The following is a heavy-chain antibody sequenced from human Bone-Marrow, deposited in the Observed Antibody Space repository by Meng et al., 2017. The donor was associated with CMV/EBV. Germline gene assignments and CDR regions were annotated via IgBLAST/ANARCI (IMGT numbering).Heavy chain of an antibody. J-gene: IGHJ6*02. D-gene: IGHD2-2*01. Sequence: GGSLRLSCAASGFTVSSNYMSWVRQAPGKGLEWVSVIYSGGSTYYADSVQGRFTISRDNSKTTLYLQMNSLRAEATAVSYCASDYCSSSSFYSHPGPDYGMDVWGQGTTVTVSS. CDR2: IYSGGST. CDR3: ASDYCSSSSFYSHPGPDYGMDV. V-gene: IGHV3-66*02. CDR1: GFTVSSNY.